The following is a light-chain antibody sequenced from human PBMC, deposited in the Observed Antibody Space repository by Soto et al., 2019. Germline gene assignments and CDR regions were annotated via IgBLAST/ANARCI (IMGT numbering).Light chain of an antibody. CDR1: SSDVGGYNF. J-gene: IGLJ1*01. Sequence: QSALTQPASVSGSPGQSITISCTGTSSDVGGYNFVSWYHQYPGKAPKLIIYEVSHRPSGVSTRFSGSKSGNTASLTISGFQAEDEGDYYCCSYAFTSTLPHVFGTGTKLTVL. CDR2: EVS. CDR3: CSYAFTSTLPHV. V-gene: IGLV2-14*01.